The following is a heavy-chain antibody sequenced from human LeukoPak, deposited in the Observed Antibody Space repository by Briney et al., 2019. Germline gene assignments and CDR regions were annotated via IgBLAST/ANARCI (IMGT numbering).Heavy chain of an antibody. CDR3: ARKGDTAMAHFDY. V-gene: IGHV3-21*01. J-gene: IGHJ4*02. CDR1: GFTFSSYS. Sequence: GGSLRLSCAASGFTFSSYSMNWVRQAPGKGLEWFSSISSSSSYIYYADSVKGRFTISRDNAKNSLYLQMNSLRAEDTAVYYCARKGDTAMAHFDYWGQGTLVTVSS. CDR2: ISSSSSYI. D-gene: IGHD5-18*01.